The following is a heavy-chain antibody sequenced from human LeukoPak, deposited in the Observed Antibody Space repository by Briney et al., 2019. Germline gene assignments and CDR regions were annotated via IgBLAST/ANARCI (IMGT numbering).Heavy chain of an antibody. D-gene: IGHD3-10*01. CDR1: GFPFSSYA. Sequence: GGSLRLSCAASGFPFSSYAMSWVRQAPGKGLEWVSGISWNSGSIGYADSVKGRFTISRDNAKNSLYLQMNSLRAEDTALYYCAKDRNYYGTHAFDIWGQGTMVTVSS. CDR2: ISWNSGSI. V-gene: IGHV3-9*01. CDR3: AKDRNYYGTHAFDI. J-gene: IGHJ3*02.